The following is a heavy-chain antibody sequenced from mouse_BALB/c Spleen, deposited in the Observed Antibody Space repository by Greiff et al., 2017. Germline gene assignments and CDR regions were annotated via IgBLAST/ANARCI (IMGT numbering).Heavy chain of an antibody. Sequence: VQLQQSGAELVKPGASVKLSCTASGFNIKDTYMHWVKQRPEQGLEWIGRIDHANGNTKYDPKFQGKATITADTSSNTAYLQLSSLTSEDTAVYYCAREEDDYDRDYFDYWGQGTTLTVSS. CDR1: GFNIKDTY. J-gene: IGHJ2*01. CDR3: AREEDDYDRDYFDY. CDR2: IDHANGNT. V-gene: IGHV14-3*02. D-gene: IGHD2-4*01.